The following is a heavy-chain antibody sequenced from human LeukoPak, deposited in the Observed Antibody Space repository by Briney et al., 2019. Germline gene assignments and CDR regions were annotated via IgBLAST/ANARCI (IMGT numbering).Heavy chain of an antibody. V-gene: IGHV3-23*01. CDR1: GFIFSTYA. CDR3: AKSDCSGGNCYSLDY. J-gene: IGHJ4*02. Sequence: PGGSLRLSCEASGFIFSTYAMHWVRQAPGKGLEWVSAISGSGGGTYYADSVKGRFTISRDNSKNTLYLQMNSLRAEDTAVYYCAKSDCSGGNCYSLDYWGQGTLVTVSS. CDR2: ISGSGGGT. D-gene: IGHD2-15*01.